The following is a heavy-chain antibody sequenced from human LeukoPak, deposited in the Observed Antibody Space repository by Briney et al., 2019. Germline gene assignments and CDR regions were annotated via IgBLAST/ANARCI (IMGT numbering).Heavy chain of an antibody. Sequence: SQTLSLTCTVSGGSINSDNYYWNWIRQHPGKGLEWIGSIYYSGNTYYNPSLKSRVTISIDTSKNQFSLNLSSVTAADTAVYYCARDLITMIRGVSTGGWLDPWGQGTLVTVSS. CDR2: IYYSGNT. CDR1: GGSINSDNYY. J-gene: IGHJ5*02. D-gene: IGHD3-10*01. CDR3: ARDLITMIRGVSTGGWLDP. V-gene: IGHV4-31*03.